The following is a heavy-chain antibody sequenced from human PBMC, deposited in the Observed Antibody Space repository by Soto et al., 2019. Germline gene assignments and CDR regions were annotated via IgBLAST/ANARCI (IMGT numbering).Heavy chain of an antibody. Sequence: ASVKVSCKASGYTFTSYGISWVRQAPGQGLEWMGWISAYNGNTNYAQKLQGRVTMTTDTSTSTAYMELRSLRSDDTAVYYCARDWVGVNIVVVPAAIPFDYWGQGTMVTVYS. CDR1: GYTFTSYG. CDR2: ISAYNGNT. J-gene: IGHJ4*02. D-gene: IGHD2-2*02. CDR3: ARDWVGVNIVVVPAAIPFDY. V-gene: IGHV1-18*04.